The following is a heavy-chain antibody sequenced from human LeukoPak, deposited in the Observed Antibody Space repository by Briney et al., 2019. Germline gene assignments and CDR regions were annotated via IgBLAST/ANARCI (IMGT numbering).Heavy chain of an antibody. Sequence: AASVKVSCKASGYTFTSYGISWVRQAPGQGLEWMGWISAYNGNTNYPQKLQGRVTMTTDTSTSTAYMELSSPRSEDTAVYYCAVGYCSSTSCYECGRSWCYWGQGTLVTVSS. V-gene: IGHV1-18*01. D-gene: IGHD2-2*01. CDR2: ISAYNGNT. CDR3: AVGYCSSTSCYECGRSWCY. J-gene: IGHJ4*02. CDR1: GYTFTSYG.